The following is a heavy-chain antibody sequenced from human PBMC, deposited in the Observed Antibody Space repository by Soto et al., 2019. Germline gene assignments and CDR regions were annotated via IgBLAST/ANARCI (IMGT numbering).Heavy chain of an antibody. CDR2: IFYSGST. D-gene: IGHD6-19*01. V-gene: IGHV4-59*11. CDR1: GGSISGHY. J-gene: IGHJ4*02. CDR3: ARVGSSGWAPDY. Sequence: PSETLSLTCTVSGGSISGHYWIWIRQPPGKGLEWIGYIFYSGSTNYNPSLKSRVTISVDTSKNQFSLTLSSVTAADTAVYYCARVGSSGWAPDYWGQGTLVTAPQ.